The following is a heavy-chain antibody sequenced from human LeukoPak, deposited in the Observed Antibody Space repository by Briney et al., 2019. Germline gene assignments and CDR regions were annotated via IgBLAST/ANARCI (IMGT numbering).Heavy chain of an antibody. J-gene: IGHJ4*02. V-gene: IGHV3-30*18. D-gene: IGHD1-1*01. Sequence: GKSLRLSCAASGFNFLSYRMHWVRQAPGNGLESVAVISYDGYEKSYIDSVKGRFTISRDNSKNTLYLQMNSLRAEDTAVYYCAKDRSGSASPRTTFDYWGQGTLVTVSS. CDR3: AKDRSGSASPRTTFDY. CDR1: GFNFLSYR. CDR2: ISYDGYEK.